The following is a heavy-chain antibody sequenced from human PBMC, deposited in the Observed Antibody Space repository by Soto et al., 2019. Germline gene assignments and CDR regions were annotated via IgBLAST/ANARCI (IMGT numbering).Heavy chain of an antibody. CDR3: VKEVETVRLVAFAR. Sequence: VVLQRHSNRASELNCQDHAGSWISQDLGKGLEGVSAIAFTGSATYYADSVKGRFTISRDNSKNIVYLQMNSLRVDDTALYYCVKEVETVRLVAFARWGQGTQVSLSS. D-gene: IGHD5-18*01. J-gene: IGHJ4*02. CDR1: ELNCQDHA. V-gene: IGHV3-23*01. CDR2: IAFTGSAT.